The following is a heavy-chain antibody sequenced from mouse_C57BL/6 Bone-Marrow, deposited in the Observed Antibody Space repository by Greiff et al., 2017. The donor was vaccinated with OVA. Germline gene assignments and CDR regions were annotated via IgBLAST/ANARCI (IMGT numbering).Heavy chain of an antibody. CDR2: IYPRSGNT. Sequence: QVQLKQSGAELARPGASVKLSCKASGYTFTSYGISWVKQRTGQGLEWIGEIYPRSGNTYYNEKFKGKATLTADKSSSTAYMELRSLTSEDSAVYFCANYDYDGKYFDYWGQGTTLTVCS. CDR1: GYTFTSYG. J-gene: IGHJ2*01. D-gene: IGHD2-4*01. V-gene: IGHV1-81*01. CDR3: ANYDYDGKYFDY.